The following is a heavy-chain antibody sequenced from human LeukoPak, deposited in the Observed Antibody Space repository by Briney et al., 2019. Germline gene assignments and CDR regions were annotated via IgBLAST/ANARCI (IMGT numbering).Heavy chain of an antibody. CDR2: ISGSGGSA. CDR3: AKVAGSGSCYNGFDS. V-gene: IGHV3-23*01. Sequence: PGGSLRLSCAASGFTVNNNAMSWVRQAPGKGLEWVSGISGSGGSAYYADSVKGRFTISRDISKDTLYLEMNSLRAEETAVYYCAKVAGSGSCYNGFDSWGQGTLVTVSS. J-gene: IGHJ4*02. CDR1: GFTVNNNA. D-gene: IGHD3-10*01.